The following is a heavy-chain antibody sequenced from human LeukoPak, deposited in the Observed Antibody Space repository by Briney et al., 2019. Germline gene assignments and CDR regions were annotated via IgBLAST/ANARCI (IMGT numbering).Heavy chain of an antibody. CDR3: ARAPIGSVYY. D-gene: IGHD1-1*01. J-gene: IGHJ4*02. CDR2: IYYTGYT. CDR1: GDSITNSY. Sequence: PSETLSLTCTVFGDSITNSYWTWIRLPPGKGLEWIAYIYYTGYTNYNPSLKSRVSISVDTSKNQLSLRLISVTAAETAVYYCARAPIGSVYYWGPGDQVTVSS. V-gene: IGHV4-59*01.